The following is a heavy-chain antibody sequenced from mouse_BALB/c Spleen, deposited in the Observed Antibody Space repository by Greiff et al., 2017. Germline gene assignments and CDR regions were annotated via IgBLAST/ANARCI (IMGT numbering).Heavy chain of an antibody. CDR2: ISYEGSN. CDR1: GYSITSGYY. D-gene: IGHD1-2*01. Sequence: ESGPGLVKPSQSLSLTCSVTGYSITSGYYWNWIRQFPGNKLEWMGYISYEGSNNYNPSLKNRISITRDTSKNQFFLKLNSVTTEDTATYYCAVRLLLDAMDYWGQGASVTGS. CDR3: AVRLLLDAMDY. J-gene: IGHJ4*01. V-gene: IGHV3-6*02.